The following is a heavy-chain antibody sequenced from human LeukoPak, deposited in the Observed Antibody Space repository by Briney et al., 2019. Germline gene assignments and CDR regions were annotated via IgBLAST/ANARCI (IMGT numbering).Heavy chain of an antibody. CDR3: AKGVDGYCSSDSCYAYDC. CDR2: LGGSGGSI. D-gene: IGHD2-2*01. V-gene: IGHV3-23*01. CDR1: GFTFNNYA. J-gene: IGHJ4*02. Sequence: GSLRLSCAASGFTFNNYALSWVRQAPGKGLEWVSGLGGSGGSINYADSVKGRFTISRDNSKNTLYLQMNSLRAEDTAVYWCAKGVDGYCSSDSCYAYDCWGQGTLVTVSS.